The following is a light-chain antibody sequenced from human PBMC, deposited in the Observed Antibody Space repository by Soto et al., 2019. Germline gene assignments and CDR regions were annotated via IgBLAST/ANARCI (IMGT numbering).Light chain of an antibody. V-gene: IGLV2-8*01. CDR3: SSYSGSNNVV. CDR2: EVS. CDR1: SSDVGGYNY. Sequence: QSALTQPPSASGSPGQSVTISCTGTSSDVGGYNYVSWYQQHPGKAPKLMIYEVSKRPSGVPDRLSGSKSGNTASLTVSGLQDEDEADYYCSSYSGSNNVVFGGGPSSPS. J-gene: IGLJ2*01.